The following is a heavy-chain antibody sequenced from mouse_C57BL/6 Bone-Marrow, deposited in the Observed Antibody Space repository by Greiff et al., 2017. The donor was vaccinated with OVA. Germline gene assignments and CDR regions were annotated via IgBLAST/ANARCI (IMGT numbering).Heavy chain of an antibody. V-gene: IGHV1-64*01. J-gene: IGHJ3*01. CDR3: ARRYYYGSSPLTY. Sequence: QVQLQQSGAELVKPGASVKLSCKASGYTFTSYWMHWVKQRPGQGLEWIGMIHPNSGSTNYNEKFKSKATLTVDKSSSTAYMQLSSLTSEDSAVYYCARRYYYGSSPLTYWGQGTLVTVSA. CDR2: IHPNSGST. CDR1: GYTFTSYW. D-gene: IGHD1-1*01.